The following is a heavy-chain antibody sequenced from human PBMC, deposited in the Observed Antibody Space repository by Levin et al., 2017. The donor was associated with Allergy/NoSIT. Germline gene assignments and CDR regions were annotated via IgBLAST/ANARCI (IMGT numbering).Heavy chain of an antibody. Sequence: PGESLKISCKASGYTFTNYAVNWVRQAPGQGLEWMGWINTNTGNPTYAQGFTGRFVFSLDTSISTAYLQISSLKAEDTAVYYCARAMGTTGRRHWFDPWGQGTLVTVSS. V-gene: IGHV7-4-1*02. J-gene: IGHJ5*02. CDR1: GYTFTNYA. CDR2: INTNTGNP. CDR3: ARAMGTTGRRHWFDP. D-gene: IGHD1-1*01.